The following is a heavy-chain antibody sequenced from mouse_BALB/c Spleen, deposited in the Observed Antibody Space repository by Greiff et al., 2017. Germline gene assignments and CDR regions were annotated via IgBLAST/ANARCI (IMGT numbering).Heavy chain of an antibody. D-gene: IGHD1-2*01. V-gene: IGHV1-9*01. CDR3: ASLTPASDFDV. J-gene: IGHJ1*01. CDR2: ILPGSGST. Sequence: VQLQQSGAELMKPGASVKISCKATGYTFSSYWIEWVKQRPGHGLEWIGEILPGSGSTNYNEKFKGKATFTADTSSNTDYMQLSSLTSEDSAVYYCASLTPASDFDVWGAGTTVTVAS. CDR1: GYTFSSYW.